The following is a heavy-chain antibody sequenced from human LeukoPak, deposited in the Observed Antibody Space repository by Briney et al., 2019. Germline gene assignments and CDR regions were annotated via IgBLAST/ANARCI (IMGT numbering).Heavy chain of an antibody. Sequence: PGGSLRLSCAASGFTFNSYWMSWVRQAPGKGLEWVAVISYDGSNKYYADSVKGRFTISRDNSKNTLFLQMYSLRAEDTAIYYCAKEAYYGDYAAFHYGLDDWGHGTTVTVSS. CDR2: ISYDGSNK. J-gene: IGHJ6*02. CDR3: AKEAYYGDYAAFHYGLDD. CDR1: GFTFNSYW. D-gene: IGHD4-17*01. V-gene: IGHV3-30*18.